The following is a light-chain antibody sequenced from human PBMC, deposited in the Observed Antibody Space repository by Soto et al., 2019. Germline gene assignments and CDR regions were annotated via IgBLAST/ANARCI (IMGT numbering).Light chain of an antibody. J-gene: IGKJ1*01. CDR3: QQSVASPRT. CDR2: GAS. CDR1: QSVSSSY. Sequence: SLARKKKDTLSCRASQSVSSSYLAWYQQKPGQAPRLLISGASSRATVIPDRFSGSGSGTDFTFTLINLVPADFAAYYCQQSVASPRTVGQVTNVEI. V-gene: IGKV3-20*01.